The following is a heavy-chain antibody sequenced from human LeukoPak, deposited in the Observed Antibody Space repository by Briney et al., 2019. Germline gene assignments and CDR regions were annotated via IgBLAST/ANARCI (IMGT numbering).Heavy chain of an antibody. V-gene: IGHV3-66*01. Sequence: GGSLRLSCEASGFNINNNYMSWVRQAPGKGLEWVSVIYSGNRTNYADSVKGRFTISRDNSKNTLYLQMYSLRAEDTGVYYCARDLSWFDPWGQGTLVTVSS. CDR3: ARDLSWFDP. CDR1: GFNINNNY. CDR2: IYSGNRT. J-gene: IGHJ5*02.